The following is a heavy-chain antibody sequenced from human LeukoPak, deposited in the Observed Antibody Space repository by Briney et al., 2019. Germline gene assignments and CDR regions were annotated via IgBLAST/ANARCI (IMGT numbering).Heavy chain of an antibody. Sequence: GGSLRLSCAPSGFTFRDYYMSWRRQAPGERGGRGSYISNSGNMIYYANSVKGRFTISRDNAKNSLYLQMNSPRAENTAVYFCARARGSYAFDMWGQRTMVTVSS. D-gene: IGHD1-26*01. J-gene: IGHJ3*02. CDR1: GFTFRDYY. CDR3: ARARGSYAFDM. CDR2: ISNSGNMI. V-gene: IGHV3-11*04.